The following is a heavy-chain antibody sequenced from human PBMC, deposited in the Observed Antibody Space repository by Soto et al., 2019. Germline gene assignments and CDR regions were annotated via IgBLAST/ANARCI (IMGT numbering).Heavy chain of an antibody. D-gene: IGHD3-3*01. CDR2: INHSGST. CDR3: ARSYGPYDFWSGYFSPAAGMDV. J-gene: IGHJ6*04. V-gene: IGHV4-34*01. CDR1: GGSFSGYY. Sequence: SQTLSLTCAVYGGSFSGYYWSWIRQPPGKGLEWIGEINHSGSTNYNPSLKSRVTISVDTSKNQFSLKLSSVTAADTAVYYCARSYGPYDFWSGYFSPAAGMDVWGKGTTVTVSA.